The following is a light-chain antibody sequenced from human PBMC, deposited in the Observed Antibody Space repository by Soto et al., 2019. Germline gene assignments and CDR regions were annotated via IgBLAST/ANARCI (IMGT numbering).Light chain of an antibody. J-gene: IGKJ4*01. CDR2: DAS. CDR3: QQYDNYPLT. Sequence: DIQMTQSPSTLSASVGDRVTITCRASQSVRSWLAWYQQKPGRAPKFLIYDASILESGVPSRFSGSGSGTEFTLTISNLQPDDFATYYCQQYDNYPLTFGGGPKVEI. CDR1: QSVRSW. V-gene: IGKV1-5*01.